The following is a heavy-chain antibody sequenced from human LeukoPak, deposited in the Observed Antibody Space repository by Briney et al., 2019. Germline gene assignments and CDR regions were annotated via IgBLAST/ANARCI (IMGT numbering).Heavy chain of an antibody. Sequence: ASVKVSCKASGYTFTSSYMHWVRQAPGQGLEWMGWMNPNSGNTGYAQKFQGRVTMTRNTSISTAYMELSSLRSEDTAVYYCARTIADGDDYWGQGTLVTVSS. CDR2: MNPNSGNT. J-gene: IGHJ4*02. CDR3: ARTIADGDDY. V-gene: IGHV1-8*02. CDR1: GYTFTSSY. D-gene: IGHD6-13*01.